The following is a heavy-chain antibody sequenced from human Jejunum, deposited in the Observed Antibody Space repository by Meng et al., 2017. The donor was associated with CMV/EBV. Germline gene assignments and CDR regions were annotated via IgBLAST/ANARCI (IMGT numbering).Heavy chain of an antibody. CDR3: AHKERYCNSGSCFGRFDP. V-gene: IGHV2-5*01. Sequence: SLRTSGVGVGWIRQPPGKALEWVALVYWNDDKRYSPSLKSRLTITKDTSKNQVVLTMTNMDPVDTATYYCAHKERYCNSGSCFGRFDPWGQGTLVTVSS. CDR1: SLRTSGVG. D-gene: IGHD2-15*01. CDR2: VYWNDDK. J-gene: IGHJ5*02.